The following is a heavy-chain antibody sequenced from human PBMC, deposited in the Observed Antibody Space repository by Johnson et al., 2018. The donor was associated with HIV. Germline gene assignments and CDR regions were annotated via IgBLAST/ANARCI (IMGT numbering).Heavy chain of an antibody. V-gene: IGHV3-30-3*01. CDR1: GFTFSSYA. CDR2: ISYDGSNK. D-gene: IGHD5-18*01. Sequence: QVQLVESGGGVVQPGRSLRLSCAASGFTFSSYAMHWVRQAPGKGLDWVAVISYDGSNKYYADSVKGRFTISRDNSKNTLYLQMNSLRAEDTAVYYCARDLDTAMVTCAFDIWGQGTMVTVSS. J-gene: IGHJ3*02. CDR3: ARDLDTAMVTCAFDI.